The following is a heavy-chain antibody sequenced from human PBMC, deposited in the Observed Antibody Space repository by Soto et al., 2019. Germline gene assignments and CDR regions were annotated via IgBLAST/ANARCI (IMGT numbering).Heavy chain of an antibody. Sequence: GGSLRLSCAASGFTFSSYSMNWVRQAPGKGLEWVSSISSSSSYIYYADSVKGRFTISRDNAKNSLYLQMNSLRAEDTAVYYWGRDPAPPENPLLFPYWDVGGKGTTFTVP. V-gene: IGHV3-21*01. CDR3: GRDPAPPENPLLFPYWDV. CDR1: GFTFSSYS. CDR2: ISSSSSYI. D-gene: IGHD3-16*01. J-gene: IGHJ6*03.